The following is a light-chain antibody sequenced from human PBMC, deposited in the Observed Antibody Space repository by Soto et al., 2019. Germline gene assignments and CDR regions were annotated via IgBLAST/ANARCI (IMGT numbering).Light chain of an antibody. CDR3: QQYNNWPV. Sequence: EIVMTQPPATLSVSPGERATLSCRASQSVSSNLAWYQQKPGQAPRLLIYAASTRATGIPARFSGSGSGTEFTLTISSLQSEDFAVYYCQQYNNWPVFGQGTKVDIK. CDR2: AAS. CDR1: QSVSSN. V-gene: IGKV3-15*01. J-gene: IGKJ1*01.